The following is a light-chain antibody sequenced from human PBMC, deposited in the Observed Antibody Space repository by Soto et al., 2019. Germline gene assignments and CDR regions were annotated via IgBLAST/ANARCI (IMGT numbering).Light chain of an antibody. J-gene: IGLJ2*01. CDR1: SRDIGTFNF. V-gene: IGLV2-11*01. Sequence: QSALTKPPSVSGSPGHSVTTSCMGTSRDIGTFNFVSWHQQRPGKAPRLIVYDVFQRPSGVPDRFSASKSGITASLTISGLQAEDEADYYCCSYAAGDSFKFGGGTKLTVL. CDR2: DVF. CDR3: CSYAAGDSFK.